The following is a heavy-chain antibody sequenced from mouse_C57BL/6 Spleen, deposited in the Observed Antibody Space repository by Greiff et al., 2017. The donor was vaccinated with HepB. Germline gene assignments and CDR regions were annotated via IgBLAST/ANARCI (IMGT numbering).Heavy chain of an antibody. CDR2: IYPGSGNT. Sequence: QVHVKQSGAELVRPGASVKLSCKASGYTFTDYYINWVKQRPGQGLEWIARIYPGSGNTYYNEKFKGKATLTAEKSSSTAYMQLSSLTSEDSAVYFCARGRAYGNYDCDYWGQGTTLTVSS. J-gene: IGHJ2*01. CDR3: ARGRAYGNYDCDY. D-gene: IGHD2-1*01. CDR1: GYTFTDYY. V-gene: IGHV1-76*01.